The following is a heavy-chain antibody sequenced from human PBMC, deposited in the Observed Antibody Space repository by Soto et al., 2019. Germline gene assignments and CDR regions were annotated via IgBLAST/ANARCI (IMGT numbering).Heavy chain of an antibody. V-gene: IGHV1-69*13. CDR2: IIPIFGTA. J-gene: IGHJ6*02. CDR1: GGTFSSYA. CDR3: ARGGLQPPHFSGRNPYYYYYRMDV. D-gene: IGHD4-4*01. Sequence: SVKVSCKASGGTFSSYAISWVRQAPGQGLEWMGGIIPIFGTANYVQKFQGRVTITADESTSTAYMELSSLRSEDTAVYYCARGGLQPPHFSGRNPYYYYYRMDVWGQGTTVTVSS.